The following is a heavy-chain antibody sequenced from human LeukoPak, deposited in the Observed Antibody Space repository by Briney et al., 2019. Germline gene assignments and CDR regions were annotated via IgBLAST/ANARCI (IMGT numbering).Heavy chain of an antibody. D-gene: IGHD4-17*01. Sequence: GGSLRLSCAASGFTFSTHAMTWVRQAPGKGLEWISYIVSSGSIKSYADSVKGRFTVSRDNAKKSLYLQMNSLRVEDTTVYYCARPRNDNGDDYFHFWGQGTLVTVSS. CDR2: IVSSGSIK. V-gene: IGHV3-48*04. CDR1: GFTFSTHA. J-gene: IGHJ4*02. CDR3: ARPRNDNGDDYFHF.